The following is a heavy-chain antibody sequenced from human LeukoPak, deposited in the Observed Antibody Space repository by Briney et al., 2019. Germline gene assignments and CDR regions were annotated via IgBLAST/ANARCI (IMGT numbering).Heavy chain of an antibody. CDR2: IYTSGGT. CDR1: GGSISSYY. V-gene: IGHV4-4*07. J-gene: IGHJ4*02. CDR3: ARDYYGSGSYYHDY. Sequence: PSETLSLTCTVSGGSISSYYWSWIRQPAGKGLEWIGRIYTSGGTNYNPSLKSRVTMSVDTSKNQFSLKLSSVTAADTAVYYCARDYYGSGSYYHDYWGQGTLVTVSS. D-gene: IGHD3-10*01.